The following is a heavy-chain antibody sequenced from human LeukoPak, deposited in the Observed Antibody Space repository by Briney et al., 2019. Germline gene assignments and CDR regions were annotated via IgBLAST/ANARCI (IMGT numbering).Heavy chain of an antibody. CDR1: GFTFRTYA. V-gene: IGHV3-30*01. CDR3: ARDRSLSSFGELFL. Sequence: PGRSLRLSCAASGFTFRTYAVHWVRQAPGKGLEWVAVISYDGTNKYYADSVKGRFTISRDNSKNTLYLQMNTLRSEGTALYYCARDRSLSSFGELFLWGQGTLVTVSS. CDR2: ISYDGTNK. D-gene: IGHD3-10*01. J-gene: IGHJ4*02.